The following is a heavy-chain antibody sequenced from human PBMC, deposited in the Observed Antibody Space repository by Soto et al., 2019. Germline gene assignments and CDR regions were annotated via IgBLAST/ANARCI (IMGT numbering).Heavy chain of an antibody. J-gene: IGHJ5*02. CDR3: AHIPNYYQYDWFDP. Sequence: QITLKESGPTLVKPTQTITLTCTFSGFSLTTRGVGVGWIRQPPGKALECLARIYWDDDKRYGPSLQSRLSNTKDTSKNQLVQTKTNVDPVDTATYYCAHIPNYYQYDWFDPWGQGTLVSGSS. V-gene: IGHV2-5*05. CDR1: GFSLTTRGVG. CDR2: IYWDDDK. D-gene: IGHD3-16*01.